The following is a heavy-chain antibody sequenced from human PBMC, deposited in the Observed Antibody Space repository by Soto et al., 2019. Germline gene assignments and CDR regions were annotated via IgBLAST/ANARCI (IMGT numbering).Heavy chain of an antibody. V-gene: IGHV3-30*18. J-gene: IGHJ4*02. D-gene: IGHD3-10*01. CDR1: GFTFSSYA. CDR3: AKRQLLWFGELVSPEVDY. Sequence: VQLLESGGGLVQPGGSLRLSCAASGFTFSSYAMSWVRQAPGKGLEWVAVISYDGSNKYYADSVKGRFTISRDNSKNTLYLQMNSLRAEDTAVYYCAKRQLLWFGELVSPEVDYWGQGTLVTVSS. CDR2: ISYDGSNK.